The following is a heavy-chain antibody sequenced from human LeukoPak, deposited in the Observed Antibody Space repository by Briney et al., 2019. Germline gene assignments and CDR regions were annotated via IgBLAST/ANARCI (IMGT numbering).Heavy chain of an antibody. J-gene: IGHJ5*02. D-gene: IGHD3-22*01. CDR1: GGPISSGDYY. V-gene: IGHV4-30-4*01. Sequence: SETLSLTCTVSGGPISSGDYYWSWIRQPPGKGLEWIAYMYYSGSTYYNPSLKSRVTMSADASKNQLSLKLSSVTAADTAVYYCARPYYYDSRIDPWGQGILVTVSS. CDR2: MYYSGST. CDR3: ARPYYYDSRIDP.